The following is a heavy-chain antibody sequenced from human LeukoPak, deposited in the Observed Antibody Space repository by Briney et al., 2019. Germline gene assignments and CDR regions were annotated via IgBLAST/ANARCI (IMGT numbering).Heavy chain of an antibody. D-gene: IGHD5-12*01. V-gene: IGHV4-34*01. CDR3: ARVHMVATTPEYFDY. J-gene: IGHJ4*02. Sequence: SETLSLTCAVYGGSFSGYYWSWIRQPPGKGLEWIGEINHSGSTNYNPSLKSRVTISVDTSKNQFSLKLSSVTAADTAVYYCARVHMVATTPEYFDYWGQGTLVTVSP. CDR1: GGSFSGYY. CDR2: INHSGST.